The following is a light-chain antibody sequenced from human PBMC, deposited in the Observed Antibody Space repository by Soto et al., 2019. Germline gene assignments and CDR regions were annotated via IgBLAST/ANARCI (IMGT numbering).Light chain of an antibody. Sequence: IVMTQSPATLSVAPGERVTFSCRASQGISRKVAWYQHKPGQAPRLLISGASTGATGIPARFSGSGSGTEFTLTISSLQSEDCAVYFCQQFGTTLTFGGGTKVDIK. CDR3: QQFGTTLT. CDR1: QGISRK. V-gene: IGKV3-15*01. J-gene: IGKJ4*01. CDR2: GAS.